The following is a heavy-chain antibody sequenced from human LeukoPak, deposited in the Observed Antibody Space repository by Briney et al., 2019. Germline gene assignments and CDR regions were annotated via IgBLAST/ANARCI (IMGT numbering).Heavy chain of an antibody. CDR3: ARTWQQLFYY. J-gene: IGHJ4*02. Sequence: PGRSLRLSCAASGFTFSSYAMHWVRQAPGKGLEWVAVISYDGSNKYYADSVKGRFTISRDNSKNTLYLQMNSLRAEDTAAYYCARTWQQLFYYWGQGTLVTVSS. CDR1: GFTFSSYA. V-gene: IGHV3-30-3*01. D-gene: IGHD6-13*01. CDR2: ISYDGSNK.